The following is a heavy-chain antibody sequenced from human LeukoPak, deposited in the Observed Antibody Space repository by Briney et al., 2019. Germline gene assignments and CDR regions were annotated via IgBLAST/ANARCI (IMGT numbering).Heavy chain of an antibody. Sequence: ASVKVSCKASGYTFTSYYMHWVRQAPGQGLEWMGIINPSGGSTSYAQKFQGRVTMTRDTSISTAYMELSRLRSDDTAVYYCARDRRCSGGSCYSGPYGMDVWGQGTTVTVSS. D-gene: IGHD2-15*01. CDR1: GYTFTSYY. CDR2: INPSGGST. CDR3: ARDRRCSGGSCYSGPYGMDV. J-gene: IGHJ6*02. V-gene: IGHV1-46*01.